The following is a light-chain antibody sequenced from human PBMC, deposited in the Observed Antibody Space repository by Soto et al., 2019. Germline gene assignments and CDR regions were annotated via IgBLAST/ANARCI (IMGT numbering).Light chain of an antibody. J-gene: IGLJ2*01. Sequence: QSVLTQSPSASASLGASVKLTCTLSSGHSSYAIAWHQQQPEKGPRYLMKLNSDGSHSKGDGIPDRFSGSSSGAERYLTISSLQSEDEADYYCQTWGTGSHGGVFGGGTKLTVL. CDR2: LNSDGSH. CDR3: QTWGTGSHGGV. CDR1: SGHSSYA. V-gene: IGLV4-69*01.